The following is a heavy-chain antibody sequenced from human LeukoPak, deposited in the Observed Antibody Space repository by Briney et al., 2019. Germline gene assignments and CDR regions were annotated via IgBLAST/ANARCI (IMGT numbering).Heavy chain of an antibody. J-gene: IGHJ4*02. CDR3: ARDSATTKGAYDY. V-gene: IGHV3-21*01. CDR2: ISSSSSYI. Sequence: GGSLRLSCAASGFTFSSYSMNWVRQAPGKGLEWVSSISSSSSYIYYAGSVKGRFTISRDNAKNSLYLQMNSLRAEDTAVYYCARDSATTKGAYDYWGQGTLVTVSS. CDR1: GFTFSSYS. D-gene: IGHD4-17*01.